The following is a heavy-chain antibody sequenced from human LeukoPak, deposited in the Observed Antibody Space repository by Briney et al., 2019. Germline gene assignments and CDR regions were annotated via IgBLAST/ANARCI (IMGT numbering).Heavy chain of an antibody. Sequence: GASVEVSCKASGYTFTGYYIHWVRQAPGQGLEWMGRIHPNSGGTNYAQKLQGRVTMTTDTSTSTAYMELRSLRSDDTAVYYCALIAAAGYYFDYWGQGTLVTVSS. CDR2: IHPNSGGT. V-gene: IGHV1-2*02. CDR1: GYTFTGYY. CDR3: ALIAAAGYYFDY. D-gene: IGHD6-13*01. J-gene: IGHJ4*02.